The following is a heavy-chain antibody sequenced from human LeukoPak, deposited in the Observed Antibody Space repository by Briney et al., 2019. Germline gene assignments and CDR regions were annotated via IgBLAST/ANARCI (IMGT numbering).Heavy chain of an antibody. Sequence: SQTLSLTCAVSGGSISSGGYSWSWIRQPPGKGLEWIGYIYHSGSTYYNPSLKSRVTISVDRSKNQFSLKLSSVTAADTAVYYCARAELNSGYDSGYWFDPWGQGTLVTVSS. D-gene: IGHD5-12*01. J-gene: IGHJ5*02. CDR2: IYHSGST. V-gene: IGHV4-30-2*01. CDR1: GGSISSGGYS. CDR3: ARAELNSGYDSGYWFDP.